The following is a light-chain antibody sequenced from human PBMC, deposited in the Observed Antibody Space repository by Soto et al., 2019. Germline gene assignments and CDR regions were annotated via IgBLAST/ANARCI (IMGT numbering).Light chain of an antibody. CDR2: EVS. CDR3: SSYTSSSTPYV. Sequence: QSALTQPASVSGSPGQSITISCTGTSNDAGGYNYVSWYQQHPGKAPKLMIYEVSNRPSGVSNRFSGSKSGNTASLTISGLQAEDEADYYCSSYTSSSTPYVFGTGTKVTVL. CDR1: SNDAGGYNY. J-gene: IGLJ1*01. V-gene: IGLV2-14*01.